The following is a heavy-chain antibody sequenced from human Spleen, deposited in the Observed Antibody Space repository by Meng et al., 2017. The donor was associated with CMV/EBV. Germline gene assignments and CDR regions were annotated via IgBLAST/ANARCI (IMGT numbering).Heavy chain of an antibody. J-gene: IGHJ5*02. CDR1: GGSFSSYG. CDR3: ARGDIVVLPTTTPWFDP. D-gene: IGHD2-2*01. CDR2: IIPILGVA. V-gene: IGHV1-69*10. Sequence: SVKVSCKASGGSFSSYGISWVRQAPGQGLEWMGGIIPILGVANYAQKFQGRVTITADKYTSTAYMELSSLRSEDTAMYYCARGDIVVLPTTTPWFDPWGQGVLVTVSS.